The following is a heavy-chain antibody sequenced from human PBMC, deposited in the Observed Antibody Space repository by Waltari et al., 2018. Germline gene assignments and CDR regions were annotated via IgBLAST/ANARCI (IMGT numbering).Heavy chain of an antibody. Sequence: QVQLQESGPGLVKPSQTLSLTCTVSGDSIDYGGSNWAWMRRHPEKGLEWIGDIAYSGTTNYNPSLKSLISVSRSKSKNRFFRNMRSVTAADTAVYYCARDQGVSADNVHYGMDFWGQGTTVTVSS. CDR3: ARDQGVSADNVHYGMDF. V-gene: IGHV4-31*01. D-gene: IGHD6-25*01. J-gene: IGHJ6*02. CDR2: IAYSGTT. CDR1: GDSIDYGGSN.